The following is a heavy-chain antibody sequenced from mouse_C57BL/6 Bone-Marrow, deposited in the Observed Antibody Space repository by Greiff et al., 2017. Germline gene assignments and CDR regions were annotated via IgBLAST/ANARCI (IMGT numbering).Heavy chain of an antibody. CDR3: VRQLGSYYYAMDY. V-gene: IGHV10-1*01. CDR2: IRSKSNNYAT. J-gene: IGHJ4*01. D-gene: IGHD3-1*01. Sequence: EVKLQESGGGLVQPKGSLKLSCAASGFSFNTYAMNWVRQAPGKGLEWVARIRSKSNNYATYYADSVKDRFTISRDDSESMLYLQMNNLKTEDTAMYYCVRQLGSYYYAMDYWGQGTSVTVSS. CDR1: GFSFNTYA.